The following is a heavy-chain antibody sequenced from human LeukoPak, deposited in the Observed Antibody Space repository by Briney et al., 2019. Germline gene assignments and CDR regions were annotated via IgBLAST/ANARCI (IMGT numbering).Heavy chain of an antibody. V-gene: IGHV4-30-4*08. J-gene: IGHJ3*02. CDR3: ARDLRIFGVVIPPGAAFDI. CDR2: IYYSGST. D-gene: IGHD3-3*01. CDR1: GGSISSGDYY. Sequence: SETLSLTCTVSGGSISSGDYYWSWIRQPPGKGLEWIGYIYYSGSTYYNPSLKSRVTISVDTSKNQFSLKLSSVTAADTAVYYCARDLRIFGVVIPPGAAFDIWGQGTMVTVSS.